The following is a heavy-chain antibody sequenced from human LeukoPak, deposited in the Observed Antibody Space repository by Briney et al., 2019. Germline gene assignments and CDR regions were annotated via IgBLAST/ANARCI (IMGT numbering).Heavy chain of an antibody. CDR3: ARVAGSLSD. V-gene: IGHV1-8*01. CDR2: MKPNSGNT. Sequence: ASVKVSCKASGYTFSSYDINWVRQAPGQGLEWMGWMKPNSGNTGYAQKFQGRVTMTRDTSISTAYMELSRLRSEDTAAYYCARVAGSLSDWGQGTPVTVSA. J-gene: IGHJ4*02. CDR1: GYTFSSYD.